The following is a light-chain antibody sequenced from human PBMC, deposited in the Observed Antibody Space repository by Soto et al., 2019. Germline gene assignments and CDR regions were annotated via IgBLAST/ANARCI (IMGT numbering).Light chain of an antibody. CDR2: WAS. CDR1: QSVLYSSNNKNY. CDR3: QQYYSTPRT. J-gene: IGKJ1*01. Sequence: DIVMTQSPDSLAVSLGERATINCKSSQSVLYSSNNKNYLAWYQQKPGQPPKLLIYWASTRESGVPDRFSGSGSWTDFSLTISSLQAEDVAVYYCQQYYSTPRTFGQGTQVEIK. V-gene: IGKV4-1*01.